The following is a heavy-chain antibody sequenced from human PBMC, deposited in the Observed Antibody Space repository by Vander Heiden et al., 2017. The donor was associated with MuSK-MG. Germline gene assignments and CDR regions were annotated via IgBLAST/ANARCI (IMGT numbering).Heavy chain of an antibody. CDR3: AGPLVVDAFDM. J-gene: IGHJ3*02. CDR1: GFTFSSYR. CDR2: ISSRSSPT. Sequence: EVQLVESGGGLVQHGGSLRLSCAASGFTFSSYRRNGVRQAPGKGLEWVSYISSRSSPTYYADSVKGRFTVSRDNAKNSLYLQMNSLRAEDTAVYYCAGPLVVDAFDMWGQGTMVIVSS. D-gene: IGHD2-15*01. V-gene: IGHV3-48*04.